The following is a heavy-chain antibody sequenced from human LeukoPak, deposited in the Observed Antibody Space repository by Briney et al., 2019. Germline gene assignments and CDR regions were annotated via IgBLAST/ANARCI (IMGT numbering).Heavy chain of an antibody. J-gene: IGHJ4*02. CDR2: IIPIFGTA. Sequence: ASVKVSCKASGGTFSSYAISWVRQAPGQGLELMGGIIPIFGTANYGQKFQGRVTITADESTSTAYMELSSLRSEDTAVYYCARELLGHNSNSDYWGQGTLVTVSS. CDR1: GGTFSSYA. V-gene: IGHV1-69*13. CDR3: ARELLGHNSNSDY. D-gene: IGHD4-11*01.